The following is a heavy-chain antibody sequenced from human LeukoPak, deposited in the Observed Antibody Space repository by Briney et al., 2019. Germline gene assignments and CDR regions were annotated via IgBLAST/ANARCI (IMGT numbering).Heavy chain of an antibody. Sequence: GGSLRLSCTVSGFTVSSNSMSWVRQAPGKGLEWVSTISGSGDYTYYADSVKGRFTISRDNSKNTLYLQMNSLRAEDTAVYYCAKVTYGSGTYGAFDSWGQGTLVTVSS. CDR1: GFTVSSNS. CDR2: ISGSGDYT. J-gene: IGHJ4*02. V-gene: IGHV3-23*01. D-gene: IGHD3-10*01. CDR3: AKVTYGSGTYGAFDS.